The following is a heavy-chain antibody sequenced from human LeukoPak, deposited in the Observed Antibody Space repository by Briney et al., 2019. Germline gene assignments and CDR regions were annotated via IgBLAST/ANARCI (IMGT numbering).Heavy chain of an antibody. CDR1: GGPINTGYY. CDR2: ISDSGNT. Sequence: SQTLSLTCTVSGGPINTGYYRNWIRQHPGKGLEWIGQISDSGNTNYNPSLKGRVTMSVDTSQNQFSLKLSSVTAADTAVYYCARGDDHFDYWGQGSLVTVSS. J-gene: IGHJ4*02. V-gene: IGHV4-31*03. CDR3: ARGDDHFDY.